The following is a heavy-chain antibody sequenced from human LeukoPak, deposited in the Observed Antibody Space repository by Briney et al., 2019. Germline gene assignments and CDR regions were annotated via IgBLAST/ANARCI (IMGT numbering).Heavy chain of an antibody. J-gene: IGHJ4*02. CDR1: GFTFSSHS. V-gene: IGHV3-48*01. Sequence: GGSLRLSCAASGFTFSSHSMNWVRQAPGKGLEWVSYISSSSSTIYYADSVKGRFTISRDNAKNSLYLQMNSLRAEDTAVYYCARGPYSGSYYFDYWGQGTLVTVSS. CDR3: ARGPYSGSYYFDY. D-gene: IGHD1-26*01. CDR2: ISSSSSTI.